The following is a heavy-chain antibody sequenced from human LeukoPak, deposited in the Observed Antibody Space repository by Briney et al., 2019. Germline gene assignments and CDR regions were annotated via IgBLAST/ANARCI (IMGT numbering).Heavy chain of an antibody. J-gene: IGHJ5*02. Sequence: GASVKVSCKASGYTFTSYGISWVRQAPGQGLEWMGWISAYNGNTNYAQKLQGRVTMTTDTSTSTAYMELSSLRSEDTAVYYCARYPRLGSSWLNWFDPWGQGTLVTVSS. D-gene: IGHD6-13*01. CDR3: ARYPRLGSSWLNWFDP. CDR2: ISAYNGNT. V-gene: IGHV1-18*01. CDR1: GYTFTSYG.